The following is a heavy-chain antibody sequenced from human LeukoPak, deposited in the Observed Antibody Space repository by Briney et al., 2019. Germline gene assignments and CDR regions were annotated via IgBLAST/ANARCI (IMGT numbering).Heavy chain of an antibody. CDR2: IRSKAYGGTT. D-gene: IGHD4-11*01. V-gene: IGHV3-49*04. CDR1: GFTFGDYA. CDR3: TRDRHPTTVTELDY. J-gene: IGHJ4*02. Sequence: GGSLRLSCTASGFTFGDYAMSWVRQAPGKGLEWVGFIRSKAYGGTTEYAASVKGRFTISRDDSKGIAYLQMNSLKTEDTAVYYCTRDRHPTTVTELDYWGQGTLVTVSS.